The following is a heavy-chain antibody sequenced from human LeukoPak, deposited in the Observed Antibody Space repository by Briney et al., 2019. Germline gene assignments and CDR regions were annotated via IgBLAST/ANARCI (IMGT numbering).Heavy chain of an antibody. Sequence: SETLSLTCAVSGYSISSGYYWGWTRQPPGKGLEWIGSIYHSGRTYHNPPLKSRVTISVDTSKHQFPLKLSSVTAADTAVYYCARVRIARVDPDYFDYWGQGTLVTVSS. V-gene: IGHV4-38-2*01. CDR3: ARVRIARVDPDYFDY. J-gene: IGHJ4*02. CDR2: IYHSGRT. CDR1: GYSISSGYY. D-gene: IGHD2-15*01.